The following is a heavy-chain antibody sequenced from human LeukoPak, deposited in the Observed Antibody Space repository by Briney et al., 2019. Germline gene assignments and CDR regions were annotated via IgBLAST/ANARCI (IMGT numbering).Heavy chain of an antibody. D-gene: IGHD4-17*01. CDR1: GFTFGSFA. V-gene: IGHV3-23*01. J-gene: IGHJ4*02. CDR2: ISASGGST. Sequence: PGGSLRLSCAASGFTFGSFAMSWVRQAPGKGLEWVSSISASGGSTYYADSVKGRFTISRDNSKNTLYLQMNSLRAEDTAVYYCAKPHDYGDYSDTYYFDYWGQGTLVTVSS. CDR3: AKPHDYGDYSDTYYFDY.